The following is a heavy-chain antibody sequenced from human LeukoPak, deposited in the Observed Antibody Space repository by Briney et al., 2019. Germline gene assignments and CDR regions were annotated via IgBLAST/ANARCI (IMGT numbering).Heavy chain of an antibody. CDR1: RFTFRDYA. D-gene: IGHD3-16*01. CDR3: AKDIEGYGEHQYNMDV. Sequence: PGASVRLSCVASRFTFRDYAMHWVRQAPGKGLEWVSGISWNSKNIGYADSVKGRFIISRDNAKNSMYLQMNSLRLEDTALYYCAKDIEGYGEHQYNMDVWGTGTTVTLSS. CDR2: ISWNSKNI. J-gene: IGHJ6*03. V-gene: IGHV3-9*01.